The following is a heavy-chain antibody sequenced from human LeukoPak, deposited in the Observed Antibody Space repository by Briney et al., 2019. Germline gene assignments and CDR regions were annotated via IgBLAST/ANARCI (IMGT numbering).Heavy chain of an antibody. Sequence: SETLSLTSAVYGGSFSGYYLRWIRQPPGPGLECLGEINHSGSTNYNPSLKSRVTISVDTSKNQFSLKLSSVTAADTAVYYCARGLVVPAAILIGWFDPWGQGTLVTVSS. CDR2: INHSGST. V-gene: IGHV4-34*01. CDR1: GGSFSGYY. CDR3: ARGLVVPAAILIGWFDP. D-gene: IGHD2-2*01. J-gene: IGHJ5*02.